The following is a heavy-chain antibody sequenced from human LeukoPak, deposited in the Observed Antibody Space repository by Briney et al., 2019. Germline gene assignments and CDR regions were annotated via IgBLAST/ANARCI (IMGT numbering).Heavy chain of an antibody. V-gene: IGHV5-51*01. Sequence: KVGESLKISCKGSGYSFTSYWIGWVRQMPGKGLEWMGIIYPGDSDTTYSPSFQGQVTISADKSITTAYLQWSSLQASDTAMYYCARLSYDSSGYLDNYFDYWGQGTLVTVSS. CDR3: ARLSYDSSGYLDNYFDY. J-gene: IGHJ4*02. CDR2: IYPGDSDT. D-gene: IGHD3-22*01. CDR1: GYSFTSYW.